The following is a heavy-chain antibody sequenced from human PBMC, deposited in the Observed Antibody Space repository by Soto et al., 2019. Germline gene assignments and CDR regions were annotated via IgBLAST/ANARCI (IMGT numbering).Heavy chain of an antibody. Sequence: QVQLQQWGAGLLKPSETLSLTCAVYGGSFSGYYWSWVRQPPGKGLEWIGEINHSGSTNYNPCLKSRVTIPVDTSKHLFDLKLSSDTPADTAVYXXXXXXXXXXVAAPGWFXXXGQGT. CDR3: XXXXXXXXVAAPGWFXX. J-gene: IGHJ5*02. CDR2: INHSGST. D-gene: IGHD2-15*01. CDR1: GGSFSGYY. V-gene: IGHV4-34*01.